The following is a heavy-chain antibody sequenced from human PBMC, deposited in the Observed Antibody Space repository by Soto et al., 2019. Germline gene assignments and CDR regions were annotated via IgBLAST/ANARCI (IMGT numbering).Heavy chain of an antibody. D-gene: IGHD3-22*01. V-gene: IGHV1-69*13. J-gene: IGHJ4*02. CDR2: IIPIFGTA. Sequence: SVKVSCKASGGTFSSYAISWVRQAPGQGLEWMGGIIPIFGTANYAQKFQGRVTITADESTSTAYMELSSLRSEDTAVYYCARPPYYYDSSGYYGFVYWGQGTLVTVSS. CDR1: GGTFSSYA. CDR3: ARPPYYYDSSGYYGFVY.